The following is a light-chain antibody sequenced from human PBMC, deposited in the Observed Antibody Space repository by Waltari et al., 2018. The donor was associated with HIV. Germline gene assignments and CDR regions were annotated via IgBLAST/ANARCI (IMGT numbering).Light chain of an antibody. J-gene: IGLJ1*01. CDR2: GNT. V-gene: IGLV1-40*01. Sequence: QSVLTQPPSVSGAPGQRVTISCPGSKSTIGAGYNVPWYQQLPGTAPKLLIYGNTNRPSGVPDRFSGSKSGTSASLAITGLQAEDEADYYCQSYDSSLSTYVFGTGTKVTVL. CDR1: KSTIGAGYN. CDR3: QSYDSSLSTYV.